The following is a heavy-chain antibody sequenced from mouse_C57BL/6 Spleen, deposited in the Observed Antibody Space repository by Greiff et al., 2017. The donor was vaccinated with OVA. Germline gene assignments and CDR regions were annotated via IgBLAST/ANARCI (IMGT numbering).Heavy chain of an antibody. CDR3: TRSTMIKEAWFAY. CDR2: IDPETGGT. Sequence: VKVVESGAELVRPGASVTLSCKASGYTFTDYEMHWVKQTPVHGLEWIGAIDPETGGTAYNQKFKGKAILTADKSSSTAYMELRSLTSEDSAVYYCTRSTMIKEAWFAYWGQGTLVTVSA. J-gene: IGHJ3*01. D-gene: IGHD2-4*01. V-gene: IGHV1-15*01. CDR1: GYTFTDYE.